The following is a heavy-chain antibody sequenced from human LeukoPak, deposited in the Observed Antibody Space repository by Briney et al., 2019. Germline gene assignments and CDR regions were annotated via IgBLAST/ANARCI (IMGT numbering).Heavy chain of an antibody. V-gene: IGHV4-59*01. J-gene: IGHJ4*02. CDR3: ARDRYDHDSSGYYEF. D-gene: IGHD3-22*01. Sequence: SETLSLTCTVSGGSISGYYWSWVRQPPGKELEWIGYIYESGSTDYNPSLRSRVTISRHTSKNHASLKLTSVTTADTAVYYCARDRYDHDSSGYYEFWGQGTLVTVSS. CDR1: GGSISGYY. CDR2: IYESGST.